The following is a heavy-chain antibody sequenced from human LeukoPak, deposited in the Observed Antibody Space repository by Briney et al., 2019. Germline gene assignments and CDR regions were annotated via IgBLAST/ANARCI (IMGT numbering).Heavy chain of an antibody. CDR1: GGSLSGYY. D-gene: IGHD3-10*01. CDR3: ARRCITMVRGVISYYYYYYMDV. CDR2: INNSGST. J-gene: IGHJ6*03. V-gene: IGHV4-34*01. Sequence: SETLSLTCAVYGGSLSGYYWSWIRQPPGKGLEWIWEINNSGSTNYNPSLKSRVTISVDTSKNQFSLKLSSVTAADTAVYYCARRCITMVRGVISYYYYYYMDVCVKGTTVSVSS.